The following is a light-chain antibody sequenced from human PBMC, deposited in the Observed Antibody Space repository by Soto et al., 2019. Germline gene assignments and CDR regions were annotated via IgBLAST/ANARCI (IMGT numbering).Light chain of an antibody. V-gene: IGKV3D-15*01. CDR2: AAS. CDR3: QQYNNLWT. CDR1: QSVSNN. Sequence: MVLSQSPLTLSLYPGERATLSCRASQSVSNNYLAWYQQKPGQAPRLLIYAASTRATGIPARFIGNGSGTEFTLTSSSLQYDDFAEYYCQQYNNLWTFGQGTKVDI. J-gene: IGKJ1*01.